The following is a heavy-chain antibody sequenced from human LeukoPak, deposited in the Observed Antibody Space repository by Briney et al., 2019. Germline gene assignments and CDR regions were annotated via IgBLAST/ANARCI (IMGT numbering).Heavy chain of an antibody. CDR2: VSSSSSYI. J-gene: IGHJ6*02. D-gene: IGHD1-26*01. V-gene: IGHV3-21*01. CDR3: ARVVPGVGATYYCYAMDV. Sequence: GGSLRLSCAASGFTFSSSSMNWVRQAPGKGLEWVSSVSSSSSYIYYADSVKGRFTISRDNAKNSLYLQMNSLRAEDTAVYYCARVVPGVGATYYCYAMDVWGQGTTVTVAS. CDR1: GFTFSSSS.